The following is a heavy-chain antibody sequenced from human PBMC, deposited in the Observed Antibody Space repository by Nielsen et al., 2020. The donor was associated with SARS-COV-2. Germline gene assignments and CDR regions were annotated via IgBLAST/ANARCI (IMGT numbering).Heavy chain of an antibody. J-gene: IGHJ3*02. D-gene: IGHD6-19*01. V-gene: IGHV5-51*01. CDR2: IYPGDSDT. CDR3: ARHSSAVAGTEYDAFDI. CDR1: GYSFTSYW. Sequence: KVSCKGSGYSFTSYWIGWVRQMPGKGLEWMGIIYPGDSDTRYSPSFQGQVTISADKSISTAYLQWSSLKASDTAMYYCARHSSAVAGTEYDAFDIWGQGTMVTVSS.